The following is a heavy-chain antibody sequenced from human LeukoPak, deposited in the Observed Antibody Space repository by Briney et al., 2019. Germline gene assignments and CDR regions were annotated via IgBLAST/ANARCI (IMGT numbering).Heavy chain of an antibody. CDR3: AKRDRPCSGDCSAPYYFDY. CDR2: ISAGST. Sequence: GGSLRLSCAASGITLNSYAMSWVRQAPGKGLEWVSTISAGSTYYADSVKGRFTISRDNSKNTLYLQMSSLRAEDTAVYYCAKRDRPCSGDCSAPYYFDYWGQGTLVTVSS. CDR1: GITLNSYA. V-gene: IGHV3-23*01. D-gene: IGHD2-21*02. J-gene: IGHJ4*02.